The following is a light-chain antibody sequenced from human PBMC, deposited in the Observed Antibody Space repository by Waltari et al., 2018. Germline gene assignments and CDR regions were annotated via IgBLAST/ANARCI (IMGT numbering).Light chain of an antibody. J-gene: IGKJ2*01. Sequence: DIVMTQSPDSLAVSLGERATINCKSSQSVLFNSNNKEYLAWYQQKPGQPPKLLIYWASTRESGVPDRFSGSGSGTDFALTISSLQAEDVAVYYCQQYFNTPYTFGQGTKLEIK. V-gene: IGKV4-1*01. CDR3: QQYFNTPYT. CDR1: QSVLFNSNNKEY. CDR2: WAS.